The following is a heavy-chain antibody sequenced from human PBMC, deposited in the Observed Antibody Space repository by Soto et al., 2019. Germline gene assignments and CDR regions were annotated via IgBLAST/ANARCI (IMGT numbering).Heavy chain of an antibody. CDR1: GYTFTSYA. CDR2: INAGNGNT. Sequence: ASVKVSCKASGYTFTSYAMHWVRQAPGQRLEWMGWINAGNGNTKYSRKFQGRVTITRDTSASTAYMELSSLRSEDTAVYYCARAVAVPADFDYWGQGTLVTVSS. V-gene: IGHV1-3*01. D-gene: IGHD6-19*01. J-gene: IGHJ4*02. CDR3: ARAVAVPADFDY.